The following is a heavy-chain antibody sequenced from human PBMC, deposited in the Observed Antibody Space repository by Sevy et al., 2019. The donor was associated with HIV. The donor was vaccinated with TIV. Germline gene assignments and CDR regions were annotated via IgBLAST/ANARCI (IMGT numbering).Heavy chain of an antibody. Sequence: GGSLRLSCAASGFTFSSYSMNWVRQAPGKGLEWVSSISSSSSYIYYADSVKGRFTISGDNAKNSLYLQMNSLRAEDTAVYYCAREALHGADFDYWGQGTLVTVSS. V-gene: IGHV3-21*01. D-gene: IGHD3-16*01. CDR3: AREALHGADFDY. CDR2: ISSSSSYI. J-gene: IGHJ4*02. CDR1: GFTFSSYS.